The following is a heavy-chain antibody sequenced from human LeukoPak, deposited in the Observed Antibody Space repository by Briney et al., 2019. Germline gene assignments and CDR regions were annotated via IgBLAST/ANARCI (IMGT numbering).Heavy chain of an antibody. J-gene: IGHJ4*02. V-gene: IGHV3-15*01. CDR1: GFTFSNTW. CDR2: IKSKTDGGTT. D-gene: IGHD3-22*01. CDR3: TTDLPIFTYYYDSSGPSAY. Sequence: GGSLRLSCAASGFTFSNTWMSWVRQAPGKGLEWVGRIKSKTDGGTTDYAAPVKGRFTISRDDSKNTLYLQMNSLKTEDTAVYYCTTDLPIFTYYYDSSGPSAYWGQGTLVTVSS.